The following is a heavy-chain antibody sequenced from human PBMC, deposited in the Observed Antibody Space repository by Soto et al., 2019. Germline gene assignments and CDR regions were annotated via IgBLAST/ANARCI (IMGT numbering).Heavy chain of an antibody. V-gene: IGHV3-30-3*01. CDR3: ARSAIVVVPAAAFDY. CDR2: ISYDGSNK. Sequence: GGSLRLSCAASGFTFSSYAMHWVRQAPGKGLEWVAVISYDGSNKYYADSVKGRFTISRDNSKNTLYLQMNSLRAEDTAVYYCARSAIVVVPAAAFDYWGQGTLVTVSS. CDR1: GFTFSSYA. D-gene: IGHD2-2*01. J-gene: IGHJ4*02.